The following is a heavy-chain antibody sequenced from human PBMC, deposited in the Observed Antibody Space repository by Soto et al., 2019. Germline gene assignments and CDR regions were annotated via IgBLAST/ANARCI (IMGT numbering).Heavy chain of an antibody. CDR2: ISRSSTYI. CDR3: ARESAAPAAATYFDY. D-gene: IGHD2-2*01. CDR1: GFTFRSYS. V-gene: IGHV3-21*01. Sequence: GGSLRLSCAASGFTFRSYSMNWVRQAPGKGLEWVSYISRSSTYIYYADSVKGRFTISRDNAKNSLYLQMNSLRAEDTAVYYCARESAAPAAATYFDYWGQGTLVTVSS. J-gene: IGHJ4*02.